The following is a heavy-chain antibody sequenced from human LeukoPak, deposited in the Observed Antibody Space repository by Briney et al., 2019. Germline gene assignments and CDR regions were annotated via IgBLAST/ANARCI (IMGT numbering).Heavy chain of an antibody. V-gene: IGHV4-59*11. CDR1: DGPIRSHY. Sequence: PSETLSLTCTVSDGPIRSHYWTWIRQSPLKGREWLGDISNSGSTKYNPSLKSRVTISLDTSKSQFSLRLTSVTAADTAVYYCGRDALVGYFSYYYIDVWGKGTTVTVSS. CDR3: GRDALVGYFSYYYIDV. D-gene: IGHD2-15*01. J-gene: IGHJ6*03. CDR2: ISNSGST.